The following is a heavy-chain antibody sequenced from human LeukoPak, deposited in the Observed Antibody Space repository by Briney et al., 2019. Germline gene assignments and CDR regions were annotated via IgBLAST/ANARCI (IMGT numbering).Heavy chain of an antibody. CDR3: ARGENLYYYGSGRKYYFDY. CDR1: GGSISSDNYY. Sequence: SETLSLTCTVSGGSISSDNYYWGWIRQPPGKALEWIGNIFYSGSTYYSPSLKSRVTISLDTSRNQFSLKLNSVTAADTAVYYCARGENLYYYGSGRKYYFDYWGQGTLVTVSS. D-gene: IGHD3-10*01. CDR2: IFYSGST. J-gene: IGHJ4*02. V-gene: IGHV4-39*07.